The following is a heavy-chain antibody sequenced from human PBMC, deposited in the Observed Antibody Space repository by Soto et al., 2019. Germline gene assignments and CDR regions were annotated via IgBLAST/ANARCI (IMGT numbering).Heavy chain of an antibody. V-gene: IGHV4-31*03. Sequence: QVQLQESGPGLVKPSQTLSLTCTVSGGSISSGGYYWSWIRQHPGKGLEWIGYIYYSGSTYYNPSHKRRVNISVDTCKNQFSLKLSSVTAADTAVYYCARGGIAAAAPPDYWGQGTLVTVSS. CDR1: GGSISSGGYY. CDR3: ARGGIAAAAPPDY. J-gene: IGHJ4*02. CDR2: IYYSGST. D-gene: IGHD6-13*01.